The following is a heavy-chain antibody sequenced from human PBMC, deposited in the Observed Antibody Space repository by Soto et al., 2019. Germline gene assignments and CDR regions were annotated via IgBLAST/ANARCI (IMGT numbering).Heavy chain of an antibody. CDR2: IVVGSGNT. CDR3: AAGSVTIYYYYYFGMGV. V-gene: IGHV1-58*01. CDR1: GFTFTSSA. J-gene: IGHJ6*02. D-gene: IGHD4-17*01. Sequence: KVSCKASGFTFTSSAVQWVRQARGQRLEWIGWIVVGSGNTNYAQKFQERVTITRDMSTSTAYMALSSLRSEDTAVYYCAAGSVTIYYYYYFGMGVWGQGTTVTVSS.